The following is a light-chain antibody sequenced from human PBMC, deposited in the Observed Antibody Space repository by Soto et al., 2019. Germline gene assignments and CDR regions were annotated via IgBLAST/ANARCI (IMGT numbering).Light chain of an antibody. Sequence: EIVMTQSPATLSVSPGERATLSCRASPSVSSNLAWYQQKPGQAPRLLIYGASTRATGIPDRFSGSVSGTEFTLTISSLQSEDFAVYYCQQYNNWPPYTFGQGTKLEIK. CDR1: PSVSSN. V-gene: IGKV3-15*01. CDR3: QQYNNWPPYT. CDR2: GAS. J-gene: IGKJ2*01.